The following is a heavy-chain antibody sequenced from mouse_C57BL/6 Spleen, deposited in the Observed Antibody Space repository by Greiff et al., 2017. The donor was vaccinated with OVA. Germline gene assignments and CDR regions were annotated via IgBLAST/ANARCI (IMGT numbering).Heavy chain of an antibody. CDR1: GYAFTNYL. V-gene: IGHV1-54*01. CDR2: INPGSGGT. D-gene: IGHD2-1*01. CDR3: ARDNYGKGY. J-gene: IGHJ2*01. Sequence: QVKLKESGAELVRPGTSVKVSCKASGYAFTNYLIEWVKQRPGQGLEWIGVINPGSGGTNYNEKFKGKATLTADKSSSTAYMQLSSLTSEDSAVYFCARDNYGKGYWGQGTTLTVSS.